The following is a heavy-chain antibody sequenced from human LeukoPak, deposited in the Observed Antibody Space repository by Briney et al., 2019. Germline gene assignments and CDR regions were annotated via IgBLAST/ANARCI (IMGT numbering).Heavy chain of an antibody. CDR3: AGDYYDSRGEAFDI. CDR1: GGSIGSHY. Sequence: SETLSLTCTVSGGSIGSHYWSWVRQPPGEGLEWVGYIYYSGPTSYNTSLKSRVTISVDTSKNQFSLKLSSVPAADTAVYYCAGDYYDSRGEAFDIWGLGTMVTVSS. J-gene: IGHJ3*02. CDR2: IYYSGPT. V-gene: IGHV4-59*11. D-gene: IGHD3-22*01.